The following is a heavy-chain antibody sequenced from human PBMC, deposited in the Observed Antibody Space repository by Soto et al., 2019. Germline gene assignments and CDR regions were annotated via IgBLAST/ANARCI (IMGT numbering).Heavy chain of an antibody. D-gene: IGHD4-17*01. CDR2: INPNSGGT. CDR1: GYTFTSYY. V-gene: IGHV1-2*04. J-gene: IGHJ6*02. Sequence: ASVKVSCKASGYTFTSYYMHWVRQAPGQGLEWMGWINPNSGGTNYAQKFQGWVTMTRDTSISTAYMELSRLRSDDTAVYYCARQLRGDSYYYYYGMDVWGQGTTVTVSS. CDR3: ARQLRGDSYYYYYGMDV.